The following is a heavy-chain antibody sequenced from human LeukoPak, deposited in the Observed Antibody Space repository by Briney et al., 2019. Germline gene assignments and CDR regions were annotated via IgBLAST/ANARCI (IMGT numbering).Heavy chain of an antibody. D-gene: IGHD5-18*01. CDR1: GYTLHDYW. CDR3: ARERYSSPEY. Sequence: ESLTIPCKAPGYTLHDYWIGWARQMPGKGLEWMGIIYHDKSHPRYSQSFQGQVTISADKPSTTAYLQWSSLKASDTAIYYCARERYSSPEYWGEGNLVTVSS. J-gene: IGHJ4*02. CDR2: IYHDKSHP. V-gene: IGHV5-51*04.